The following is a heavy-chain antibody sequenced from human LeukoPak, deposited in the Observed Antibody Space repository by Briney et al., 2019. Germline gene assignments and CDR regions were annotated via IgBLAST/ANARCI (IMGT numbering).Heavy chain of an antibody. Sequence: PGRSLRLSCAASGFTFSSYGMHWVRQAPGKGLEWVAVIWYDGSNKYYADSVKGRFTISRDNSKNTLYLQMNSLRAEDTAVYYCARVVQYQLLVSYYYGMDVWGKGTTVTVSS. D-gene: IGHD2-2*01. CDR1: GFTFSSYG. V-gene: IGHV3-33*01. CDR2: IWYDGSNK. CDR3: ARVVQYQLLVSYYYGMDV. J-gene: IGHJ6*04.